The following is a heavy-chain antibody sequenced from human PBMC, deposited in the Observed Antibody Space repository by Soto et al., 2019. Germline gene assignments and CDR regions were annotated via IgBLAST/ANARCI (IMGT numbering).Heavy chain of an antibody. J-gene: IGHJ5*02. V-gene: IGHV4-39*07. D-gene: IGHD3-10*01. CDR3: ARGPSATVRGLFTA. CDR1: GDSITSINNY. CDR2: IDHGGST. Sequence: PSETLSLTYTVSGDSITSINNYLGWIRQPPRKGPGWIGEIDHGGSTTYNPSLKSRVTISVDTYKNEFSLKLSSVTAADTAVYYCARGPSATVRGLFTAWGQGTLVTVSS.